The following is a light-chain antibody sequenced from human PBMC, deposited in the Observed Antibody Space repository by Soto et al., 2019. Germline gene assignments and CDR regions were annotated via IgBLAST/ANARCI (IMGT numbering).Light chain of an antibody. J-gene: IGKJ1*01. CDR3: QQRTNRPPWT. V-gene: IGKV3D-20*02. CDR2: DAS. CDR1: QSVSSSY. Sequence: EIVLTQSPGTLSLSPGERATLSCRASQSVSSSYLAWYQQKPGQAPRLLIYDASSRATDIPARFSGSGSGTDFTLTINSLEPEDFAVYYCQQRTNRPPWTFGPGTKVDI.